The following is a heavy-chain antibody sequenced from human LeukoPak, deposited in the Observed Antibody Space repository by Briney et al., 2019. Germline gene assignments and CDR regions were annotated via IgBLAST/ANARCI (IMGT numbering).Heavy chain of an antibody. J-gene: IGHJ4*02. D-gene: IGHD3-3*01. CDR3: AKDSNWSFDY. Sequence: KSGGSLRLSCAASGFTFRKYGIHWVRQTPGKGLERVAFIRNDGSDKYYGDSVKGRFTISRDNSKNTVSLHMNSLRAEDTAVYYCAKDSNWSFDYWGQGTLVTVSS. CDR2: IRNDGSDK. CDR1: GFTFRKYG. V-gene: IGHV3-30*02.